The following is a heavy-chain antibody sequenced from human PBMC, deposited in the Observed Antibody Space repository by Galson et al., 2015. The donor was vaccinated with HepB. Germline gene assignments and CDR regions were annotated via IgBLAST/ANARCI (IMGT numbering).Heavy chain of an antibody. CDR2: IYSGGST. CDR1: GFTVSSNY. Sequence: SLRLSCAASGFTVSSNYMSWVRQAPGKGLEWVSVIYSGGSTYYADSVKGRFTISRDNSKNTLYLQMNSLRAEDTAVYYCARSLLTGYWYFDLWGRGTLVTVSS. V-gene: IGHV3-53*01. D-gene: IGHD7-27*01. J-gene: IGHJ2*01. CDR3: ARSLLTGYWYFDL.